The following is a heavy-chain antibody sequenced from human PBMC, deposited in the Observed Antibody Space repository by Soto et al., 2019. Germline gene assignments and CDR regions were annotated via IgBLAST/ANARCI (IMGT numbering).Heavy chain of an antibody. Sequence: EVQLVNSGGGLVQPGGFLRLSCAASGFTFSSYGMNWVRQAPGKGLEWVSYISSGTVTTNYADSVKGRFTISRDNAKSSLYLQLNSLRDDDTAVYYCARGGAGRPDYWGQGTLVIVSS. J-gene: IGHJ4*02. CDR3: ARGGAGRPDY. CDR2: ISSGTVTT. V-gene: IGHV3-48*02. D-gene: IGHD6-13*01. CDR1: GFTFSSYG.